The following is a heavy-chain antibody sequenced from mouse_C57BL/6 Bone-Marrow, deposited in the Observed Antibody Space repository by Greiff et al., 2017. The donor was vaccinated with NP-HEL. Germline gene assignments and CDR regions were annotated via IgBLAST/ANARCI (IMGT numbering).Heavy chain of an antibody. D-gene: IGHD1-1*01. CDR1: GFNIKDDY. J-gene: IGHJ4*01. Sequence: VQLKQSGAELVRPGASVKLSCTASGFNIKDDYMHWVKQRPEQGLEWIGWIDPENGDTEYASKFQGKATITADTSSNTAYLQLSSLTSEDTAVYYCTRYYYGSLYAMDYWGQGTSVTVSS. V-gene: IGHV14-4*01. CDR3: TRYYYGSLYAMDY. CDR2: IDPENGDT.